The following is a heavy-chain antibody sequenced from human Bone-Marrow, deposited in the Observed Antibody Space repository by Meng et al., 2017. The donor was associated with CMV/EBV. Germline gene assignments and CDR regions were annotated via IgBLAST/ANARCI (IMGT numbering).Heavy chain of an antibody. Sequence: SETLSLTCTVSGGSVSSGSYYWSWIRQPPGKGLEWIGYIYYSGSTNYNPSLKSRVTISVDTSKNQFSLKLSSVTAADTAVYYCASRETGTKDVAFDIWGQGTMVTVSS. CDR1: GGSVSSGSYY. CDR2: IYYSGST. V-gene: IGHV4-61*01. D-gene: IGHD1-7*01. CDR3: ASRETGTKDVAFDI. J-gene: IGHJ3*02.